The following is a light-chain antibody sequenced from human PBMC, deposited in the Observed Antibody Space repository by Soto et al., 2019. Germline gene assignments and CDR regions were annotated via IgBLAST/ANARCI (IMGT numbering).Light chain of an antibody. J-gene: IGKJ5*01. CDR3: QQYDNLPLI. V-gene: IGKV1-33*01. Sequence: DIQMTQSPSSLSASVGDTVTITCQASQDISTYLNWYQHKPGKAPKLLIYDASSLETGVPSRFSGSGSGTDFTFTISSLQPEDFATYYCQQYDNLPLIFGQGTRLEIK. CDR2: DAS. CDR1: QDISTY.